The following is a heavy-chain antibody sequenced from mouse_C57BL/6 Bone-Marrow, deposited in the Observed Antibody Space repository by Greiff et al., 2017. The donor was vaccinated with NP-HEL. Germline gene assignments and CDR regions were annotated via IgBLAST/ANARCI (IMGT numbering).Heavy chain of an antibody. CDR3: AREALLRYFDV. V-gene: IGHV1-78*01. CDR2: IYPRDGST. CDR1: GYTFTDYT. Sequence: QVQLQQSDAVLVKPGASVKISCKASGYTFTDYTIHWLKQRPEQGLEWIGYIYPRDGSTKYNEKFKGKATLTADKSSSTAYMKLNSLTSADSAVSFCAREALLRYFDVWGTGTTVTVSS. J-gene: IGHJ1*03. D-gene: IGHD2-3*01.